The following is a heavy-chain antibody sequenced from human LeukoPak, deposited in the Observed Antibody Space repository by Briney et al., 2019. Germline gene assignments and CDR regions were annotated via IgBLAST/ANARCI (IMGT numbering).Heavy chain of an antibody. J-gene: IGHJ4*02. Sequence: VASVKVSCKASGGTFSNYAISWVRQAPGQGLEWMGGIIPIFGTADYAQKFRGRVTITADKSTRTAYMELSSLRSEDTAVYYCARDNDSRDPPHFDYWGQGTLVTVSS. CDR2: IIPIFGTA. CDR3: ARDNDSRDPPHFDY. V-gene: IGHV1-69*06. D-gene: IGHD3-16*01. CDR1: GGTFSNYA.